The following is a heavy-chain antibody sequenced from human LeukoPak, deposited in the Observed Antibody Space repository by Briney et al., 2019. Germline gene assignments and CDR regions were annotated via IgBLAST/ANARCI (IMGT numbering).Heavy chain of an antibody. Sequence: GGSLRLSCAASGFTFSSYAMSWVRQAPGKGLEWVSGTSGSGGSTYYADSVKGRFTISRDNSKNTLYLQMNSLRPEDTALYYCAKDLYASLNWGQGTLVTVSS. D-gene: IGHD2/OR15-2a*01. CDR1: GFTFSSYA. CDR3: AKDLYASLN. CDR2: TSGSGGST. V-gene: IGHV3-23*01. J-gene: IGHJ4*02.